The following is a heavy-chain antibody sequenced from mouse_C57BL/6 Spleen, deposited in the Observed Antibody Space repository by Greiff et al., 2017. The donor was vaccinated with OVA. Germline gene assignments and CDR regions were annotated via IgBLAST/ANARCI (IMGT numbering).Heavy chain of an antibody. D-gene: IGHD2-12*01. Sequence: QVQLQQPGAELVRPGSSVKLSCKASGYTFTSYWMHWVKQRPIQGLEWIGNIDPSDSETNYNQKFKDKATLTVDKSSSTAYMQLSSLTSEDSAVYYCARLDSEAYWGQGTLVTVSA. J-gene: IGHJ3*01. V-gene: IGHV1-52*01. CDR3: ARLDSEAY. CDR2: IDPSDSET. CDR1: GYTFTSYW.